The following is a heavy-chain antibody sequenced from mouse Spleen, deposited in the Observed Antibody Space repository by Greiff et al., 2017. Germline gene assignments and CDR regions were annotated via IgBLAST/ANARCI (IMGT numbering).Heavy chain of an antibody. J-gene: IGHJ4*01. CDR1: GFTFSSYT. CDR2: ISSGGGNT. Sequence: EVKLEESGGGLVKPGGSLKLSCAASGFTFSSYTMSWVRQTPEKRLEWVATISSGGGNTYYPDSVKGRFTISRDNAKNTLYLQMSSLRSEDTALYYCARSSRYAMDYWGQGTSVTVSS. CDR3: ARSSRYAMDY. V-gene: IGHV5-9*03.